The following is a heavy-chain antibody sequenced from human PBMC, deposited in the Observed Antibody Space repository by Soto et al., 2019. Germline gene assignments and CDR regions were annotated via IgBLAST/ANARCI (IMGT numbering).Heavy chain of an antibody. J-gene: IGHJ4*02. V-gene: IGHV3-23*01. D-gene: IGHD6-19*01. CDR1: GFTFSTYA. Sequence: EVQLLESGGGLVQPGGSLRLSCAASGFTFSTYAMNWVRQAPGKGLEWVSGISGSGDSTYYADSVEGRFTVSRDNSKNTLYRQMNSLRAEDTAVFYCAKERSSGWSFDYWGQGTLVTVSS. CDR2: ISGSGDST. CDR3: AKERSSGWSFDY.